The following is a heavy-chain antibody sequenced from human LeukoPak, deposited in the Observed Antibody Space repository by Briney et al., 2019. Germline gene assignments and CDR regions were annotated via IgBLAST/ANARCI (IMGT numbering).Heavy chain of an antibody. Sequence: PGRSLRLSCAATGFTFSSYGMHWVRQAPGKGLEWVAVISYDGSNKYYADSVKGRFTISRDNSKNTLYLQMNSLRAEDTAVYYCAKDRTGTTEGIDYWGQGTLVTVSS. D-gene: IGHD1-1*01. V-gene: IGHV3-30*18. CDR2: ISYDGSNK. CDR3: AKDRTGTTEGIDY. CDR1: GFTFSSYG. J-gene: IGHJ4*02.